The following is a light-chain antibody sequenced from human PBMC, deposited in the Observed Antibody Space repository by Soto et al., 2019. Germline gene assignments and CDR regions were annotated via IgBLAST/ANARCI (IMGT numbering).Light chain of an antibody. V-gene: IGLV1-47*01. CDR3: AAWDNNLGGPA. CDR1: NSNIGSKY. Sequence: QSVLTQPPSASGTPGKRVSISCSGSNSNIGSKYVYWYQQLPGTAPKLLMYRNNQRPSGVPDRFSGSKSGTSASLAISGVRSEDEADYYCAAWDNNLGGPAFGGGTKLTVL. J-gene: IGLJ2*01. CDR2: RNN.